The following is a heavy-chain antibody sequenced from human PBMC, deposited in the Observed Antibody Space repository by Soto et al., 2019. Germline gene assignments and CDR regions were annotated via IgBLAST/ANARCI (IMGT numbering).Heavy chain of an antibody. Sequence: SETLSLTCTVSGGSISSSSYYWGWIRQPPGKGLEWIGSIYYSGSIYDNPSLKSPVTISVDRSKNQFALKLSSVTAADTAVYYCARRPTSGGSGSYYNVMRFGAFDIWGQGTMVTVSS. CDR3: ARRPTSGGSGSYYNVMRFGAFDI. J-gene: IGHJ3*02. CDR2: IYYSGSI. V-gene: IGHV4-39*01. D-gene: IGHD3-10*01. CDR1: GGSISSSSYY.